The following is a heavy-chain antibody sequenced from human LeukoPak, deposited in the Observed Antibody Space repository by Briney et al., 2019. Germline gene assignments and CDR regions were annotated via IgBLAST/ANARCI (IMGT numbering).Heavy chain of an antibody. CDR2: ISAYNGNT. V-gene: IGHV1-18*01. Sequence: ASVKVSCKASGYTFTSYGISWVRQAPGQGLEWMGWISAYNGNTNYAQKFQGRVTMTRDTSTSTVYMELSSLRSEDTAVYYCARDGGYYYDSSGYPTHFDYWGQGTLVTVSS. CDR3: ARDGGYYYDSSGYPTHFDY. J-gene: IGHJ4*02. CDR1: GYTFTSYG. D-gene: IGHD3-22*01.